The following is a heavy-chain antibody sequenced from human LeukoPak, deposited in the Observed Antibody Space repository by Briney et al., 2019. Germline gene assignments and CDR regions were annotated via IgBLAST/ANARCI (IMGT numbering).Heavy chain of an antibody. CDR2: ISAYNGNT. J-gene: IGHJ4*02. CDR1: GYTFTSYG. CDR3: ARQTVVAATDALDY. Sequence: ASVKVSCKASGYTFTSYGISWVRQAPGQGLEWMGWISAYNGNTNYAQKLQGRVTMTTDTSTSTAYMELRSLRSDGTAVYYCARQTVVAATDALDYWGQGTLVTVSS. V-gene: IGHV1-18*01. D-gene: IGHD2-15*01.